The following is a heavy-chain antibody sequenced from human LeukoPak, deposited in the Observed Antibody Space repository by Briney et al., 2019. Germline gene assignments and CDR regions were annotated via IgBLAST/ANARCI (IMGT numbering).Heavy chain of an antibody. D-gene: IGHD3-3*01. CDR1: GFTFTSSA. J-gene: IGHJ4*02. CDR3: AARHYDFWSGYYSFDY. Sequence: GASVKVSCKASGFTFTSSAMQWVRQARGQRLEWIGWIVVGSGNTNYAQKFQERVTITRDMSTSTAYMELSSLRSEDTAVYYCAARHYDFWSGYYSFDYWGQGTLVTVSS. CDR2: IVVGSGNT. V-gene: IGHV1-58*02.